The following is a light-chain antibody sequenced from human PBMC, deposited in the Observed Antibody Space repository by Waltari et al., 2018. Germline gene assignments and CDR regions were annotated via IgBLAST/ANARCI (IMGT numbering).Light chain of an antibody. V-gene: IGKV1-5*01. Sequence: DIQMTQSPSTLSASVGDRVTITCRASQRFGRWLAWYQQKPGHAPKLLIYDISTLEGGVPSRFSGSGSGTEFTLTISNLQPDDFAAYFCQQYASYSGSFGQGTRLEIK. CDR3: QQYASYSGS. J-gene: IGKJ2*03. CDR2: DIS. CDR1: QRFGRW.